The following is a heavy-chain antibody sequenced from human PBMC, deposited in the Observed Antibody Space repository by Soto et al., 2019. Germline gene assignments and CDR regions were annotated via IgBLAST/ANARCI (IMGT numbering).Heavy chain of an antibody. Sequence: QVQLVQSGAEVKKPGSSVKVSCKASGGTFSSYAISWVRQAPGQGLEWMGGIIPIFGTANYAQKFQGRVTITADESXXTADMELSSLRSEDTAVYYCASQQLGPSYYYGMDVWGQGTTVTVSS. CDR3: ASQQLGPSYYYGMDV. CDR1: GGTFSSYA. D-gene: IGHD6-6*01. J-gene: IGHJ6*02. V-gene: IGHV1-69*12. CDR2: IIPIFGTA.